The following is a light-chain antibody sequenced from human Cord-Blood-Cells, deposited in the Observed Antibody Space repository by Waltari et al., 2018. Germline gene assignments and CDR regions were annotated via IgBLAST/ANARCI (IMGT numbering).Light chain of an antibody. CDR2: AAS. CDR3: QQSYSTPPIT. CDR1: QSISSY. J-gene: IGKJ5*01. V-gene: IGKV1-39*01. Sequence: DIQMTQSPSSLSASVGDRVTITCRASQSISSYLNWYQQKPGKAPKLLIYAASSLQSGGRSRFSGSGSGTDFTLTISSLQPEYFATYYCQQSYSTPPITFGQGTRLEIK.